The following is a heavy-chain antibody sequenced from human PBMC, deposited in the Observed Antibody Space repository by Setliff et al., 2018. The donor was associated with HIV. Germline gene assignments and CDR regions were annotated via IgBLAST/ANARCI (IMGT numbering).Heavy chain of an antibody. CDR2: IWYDGSNK. Sequence: GGSLRLSCAASGFTFSSYSMNWVRQAPGKGLEWVAVIWYDGSNKYYADSVKGRFTISRDNSKNTLYLQMNSLRAEDTAVYYCARWPVVVPAAMWGLSPYYYYGMDVWGQGTTVTVSS. CDR3: ARWPVVVPAAMWGLSPYYYYGMDV. CDR1: GFTFSSYS. J-gene: IGHJ6*02. V-gene: IGHV3-33*08. D-gene: IGHD2-2*01.